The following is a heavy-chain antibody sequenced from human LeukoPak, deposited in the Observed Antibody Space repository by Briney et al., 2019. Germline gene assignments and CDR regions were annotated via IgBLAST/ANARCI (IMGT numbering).Heavy chain of an antibody. J-gene: IGHJ4*02. CDR1: GYSVSSGYY. V-gene: IGHV4-38-2*02. CDR3: ARMPSSGYYPY. D-gene: IGHD3-22*01. Sequence: SETLSLTCTVSGYSVSSGYYWGWIRQPPGKGLEWIGSIYHSGSTYYNPSLKSRVTISVDTSKNQFSLKLSSVTAADTAVYYCARMPSSGYYPYWGQETLVTVSS. CDR2: IYHSGST.